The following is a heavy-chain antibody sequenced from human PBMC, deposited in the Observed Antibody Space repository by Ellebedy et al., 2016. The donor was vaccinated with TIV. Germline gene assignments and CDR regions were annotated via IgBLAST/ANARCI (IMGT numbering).Heavy chain of an antibody. D-gene: IGHD3-10*01. CDR2: ISGSGGST. CDR1: GFTFSSYA. Sequence: GGSLRLSXAASGFTFSSYAMSWVRQAPGKGLEWVSAISGSGGSTYYADSVKGRFTISRDNSKNTLYLQMNSLRAEDTAVYYCAKEAVRGVIMGNWFDPWGQGTLVTVSS. V-gene: IGHV3-23*01. CDR3: AKEAVRGVIMGNWFDP. J-gene: IGHJ5*02.